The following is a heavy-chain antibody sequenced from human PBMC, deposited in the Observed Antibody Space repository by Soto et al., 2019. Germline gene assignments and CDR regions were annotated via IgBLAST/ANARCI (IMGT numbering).Heavy chain of an antibody. CDR2: IKKEEGEN. J-gene: IGHJ4*02. CDR1: EFTFNNYW. CDR3: VRSSGWIFDF. V-gene: IGHV3-7*03. Sequence: GGSLRLSCEASEFTFNNYWVNWVRQAPGKGLEWVANIKKEEGENYSMDSRFTISRDDAKNSVYLQMDSLRAEDTAVYYCVRSSGWIFDFWGQGSLVTVSS. D-gene: IGHD6-19*01.